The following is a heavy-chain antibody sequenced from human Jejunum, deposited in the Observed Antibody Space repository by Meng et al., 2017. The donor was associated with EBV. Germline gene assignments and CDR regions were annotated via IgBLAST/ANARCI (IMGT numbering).Heavy chain of an antibody. CDR1: GGFSSIYW. CDR2: MHQSGSS. CDR3: ARGWKYAWFN. D-gene: IGHD1-7*01. Sequence: QLQLKESGPGLLRPSGALSLTCAVSGGFSSIYWWSWLRQPPGKGLEWIGEMHQSGSSNYHPSLKSRLTMSVDESKNHFSLKLHSVTAADTAVYYCARGWKYAWFNWGQGTLVTVSS. J-gene: IGHJ4*02. V-gene: IGHV4-4*02.